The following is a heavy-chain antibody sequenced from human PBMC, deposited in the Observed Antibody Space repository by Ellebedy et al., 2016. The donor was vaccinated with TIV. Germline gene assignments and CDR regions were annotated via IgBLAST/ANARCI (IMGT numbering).Heavy chain of an antibody. CDR1: EDTFSNYE. Sequence: AASVKVSCKASEDTFSNYEINWVRQAFGQGLEWMGWMNPKSGNTGYAQEFQGRLTMTRNNSISTAYMELSSLRSEDTALYYCATQGATGFDYWGQGRLVTVSS. CDR3: ATQGATGFDY. J-gene: IGHJ4*02. V-gene: IGHV1-8*01. CDR2: MNPKSGNT. D-gene: IGHD1-26*01.